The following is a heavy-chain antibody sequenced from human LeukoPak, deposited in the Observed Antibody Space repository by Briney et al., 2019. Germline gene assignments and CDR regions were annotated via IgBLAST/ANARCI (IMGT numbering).Heavy chain of an antibody. J-gene: IGHJ4*02. V-gene: IGHV3-20*04. CDR1: GLSNADYG. CDR2: IDWSGQAS. D-gene: IGHD2-15*01. CDR3: ARDLSATWYSLAF. Sequence: GGSLRLSCVGAGLSNADYGMSWVRQVPGKGLEWVSGIDWSGQASEYADSVKGRFIISRDNAENSLYLQMNSLRPEDTGLYYCARDLSATWYSLAFWGQGTLVTVSS.